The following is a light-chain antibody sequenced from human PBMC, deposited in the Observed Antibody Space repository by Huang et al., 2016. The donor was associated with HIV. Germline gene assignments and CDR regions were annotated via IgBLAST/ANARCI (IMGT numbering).Light chain of an antibody. CDR3: QQRRNWPPTYT. CDR2: DTS. V-gene: IGKV3-11*01. J-gene: IGKJ2*01. Sequence: EIVLTQSPVTLSMSPGGSVTLFCRASQSVGRYIAWYQQKAGQAPRLLIYDTSNRATDIPARFIGSGSGTEFTLTINSLEPEDSAVYYCQQRRNWPPTYTFGEGTNLEI. CDR1: QSVGRY.